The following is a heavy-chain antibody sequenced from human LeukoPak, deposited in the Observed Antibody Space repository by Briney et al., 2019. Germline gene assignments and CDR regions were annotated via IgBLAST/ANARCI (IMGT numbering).Heavy chain of an antibody. CDR3: AILSYSGSYSYYFDY. V-gene: IGHV4-59*01. CDR1: GGSSSSYY. CDR2: IYYSGST. Sequence: SETLSLTCTVSGGSSSSYYWSWIRQHPGEGLEWIGYIYYSGSTNYNPSLKSRFTISVDTSKNQFSLKLSSVTAADTAVYYCAILSYSGSYSYYFDYWGQGTLVTVSS. D-gene: IGHD1-26*01. J-gene: IGHJ4*02.